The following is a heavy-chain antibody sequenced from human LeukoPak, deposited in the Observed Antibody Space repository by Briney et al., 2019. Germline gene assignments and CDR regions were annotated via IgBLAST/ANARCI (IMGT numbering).Heavy chain of an antibody. CDR1: GGSISSYY. Sequence: SETLSLTCTVSGGSISSYYWSWIRQPAGKGLEWIGRIYTSGSTNYNPSLKSRVTISVDTSKNQFSLKLSSVTAADTAVYYCAREYTIFGVVNPGYYMDVWGKGTTVTVSS. J-gene: IGHJ6*03. CDR2: IYTSGST. V-gene: IGHV4-4*07. CDR3: AREYTIFGVVNPGYYMDV. D-gene: IGHD3-3*01.